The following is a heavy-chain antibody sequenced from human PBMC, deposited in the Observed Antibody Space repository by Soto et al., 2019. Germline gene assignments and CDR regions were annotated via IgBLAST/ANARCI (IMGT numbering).Heavy chain of an antibody. CDR2: IYHSGST. Sequence: SETLSRTCAVAGGSISGGGYSWSWIRQPPGKGLEWIGYIYHSGSTYYNPSLKSRVTISVDRSKNQFSLKLSSVTAADTAVYYCARWWMYAPRFDPWRQGTLVTVSS. D-gene: IGHD2-8*01. CDR1: GGSISGGGYS. V-gene: IGHV4-30-2*01. CDR3: ARWWMYAPRFDP. J-gene: IGHJ5*02.